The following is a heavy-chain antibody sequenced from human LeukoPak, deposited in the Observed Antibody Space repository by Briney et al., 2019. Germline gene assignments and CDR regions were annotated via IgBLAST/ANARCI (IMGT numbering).Heavy chain of an antibody. CDR2: ISYDGSNK. Sequence: AGRSLRLSCAASGFTFSSYAMHWVRQAPGKGLEWVAVISYDGSNKYYADSVKGRFTISRDNSKNTLYLQMNSLRAVDTAVYYCARGGLIVAIVGLFDYWGQGILVTVSS. J-gene: IGHJ4*02. CDR3: ARGGLIVAIVGLFDY. CDR1: GFTFSSYA. V-gene: IGHV3-30-3*01. D-gene: IGHD5-12*01.